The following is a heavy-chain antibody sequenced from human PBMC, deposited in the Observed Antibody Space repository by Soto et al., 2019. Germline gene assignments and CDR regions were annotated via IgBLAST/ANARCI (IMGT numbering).Heavy chain of an antibody. CDR2: INHSGST. CDR3: ARGSAAAGTGYYFDY. D-gene: IGHD6-13*01. J-gene: IGHJ4*02. CDR1: GGSFSGYY. V-gene: IGHV4-34*01. Sequence: SETLSLTCAVYGGSFSGYYWSWIRQPPGKGLEWIGEINHSGSTNYNPSLKSRVTISVDTSKNRFSLKLSSVTAADTAVYYCARGSAAAGTGYYFDYWGQGTLVTVSS.